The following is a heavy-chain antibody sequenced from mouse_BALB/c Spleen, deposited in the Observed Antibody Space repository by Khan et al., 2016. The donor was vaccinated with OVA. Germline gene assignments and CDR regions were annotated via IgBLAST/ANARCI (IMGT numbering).Heavy chain of an antibody. CDR3: ARHQFPLSMDS. V-gene: IGHV2-6-2*01. J-gene: IGHJ4*01. CDR2: IWSDGRT. Sequence: VQLKQSGPDLVAPSQSLSITCTVSGFSLTSYAINWVRPPPGKGLEWLVVIWSDGRTTYNSALKSRLSISKDKSKSQVFLKIDSLQTDDTAMYDCARHQFPLSMDSWGQGTSVTVSS. CDR1: GFSLTSYA.